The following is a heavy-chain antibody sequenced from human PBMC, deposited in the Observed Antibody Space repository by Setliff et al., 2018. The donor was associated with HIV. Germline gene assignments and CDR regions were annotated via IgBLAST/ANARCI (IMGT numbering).Heavy chain of an antibody. CDR1: GFIFTDYQ. J-gene: IGHJ4*02. V-gene: IGHV1-2*06. Sequence: GASVKVSCKASGFIFTDYQIHWVRQAPGQGLEWMGRFNPNSGVTSSPQNFQGRVTMTRDTSINTAYMELSRLTSDDTAFYYCARGFASGSGSYYYDFWGQGTLVTVSS. CDR2: FNPNSGVT. CDR3: ARGFASGSGSYYYDF. D-gene: IGHD2-15*01.